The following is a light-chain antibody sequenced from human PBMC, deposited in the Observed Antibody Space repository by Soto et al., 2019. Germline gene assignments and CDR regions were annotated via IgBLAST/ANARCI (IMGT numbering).Light chain of an antibody. Sequence: EIVLTQSPGTLSLSPGESATLSCRASQSLNSNFLAWYQQKPGQAPRLLVYAASSRATGIPDRFSGSASGTGFTLTITRLEPEDFAVYYCKQYDTSPPRYTFGQGTKLEIK. J-gene: IGKJ2*01. V-gene: IGKV3-20*01. CDR1: QSLNSNF. CDR3: KQYDTSPPRYT. CDR2: AAS.